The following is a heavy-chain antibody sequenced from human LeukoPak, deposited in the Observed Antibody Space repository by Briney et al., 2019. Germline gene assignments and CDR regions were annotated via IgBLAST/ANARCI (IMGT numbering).Heavy chain of an antibody. CDR1: GFTFDDYA. Sequence: GGSLRLSCAASGFTFDDYAMHWVRQAPGKGLEWVSGISWNSGSIGYADSVKGRFTISRDNAKNSLYLQMNSLRAEDTALYYCAKDTYPYSGSHRGPIDYWGQGTLVTVSS. J-gene: IGHJ4*02. CDR2: ISWNSGSI. D-gene: IGHD1-26*01. V-gene: IGHV3-9*01. CDR3: AKDTYPYSGSHRGPIDY.